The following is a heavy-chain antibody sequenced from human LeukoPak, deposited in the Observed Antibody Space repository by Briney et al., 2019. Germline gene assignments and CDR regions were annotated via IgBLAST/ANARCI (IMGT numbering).Heavy chain of an antibody. CDR2: INPNSGGT. V-gene: IGHV1-2*02. Sequence: ASVKVSRKASGYSFTGYYMHWVRQAPGQGLAWVGWINPNSGGTYYAQKFQGRVTMTSETSISTAYMELSSLRSDDTAVYYCARVVKSPGYSNSWYSYWGQGTLVTVSS. J-gene: IGHJ4*02. CDR1: GYSFTGYY. D-gene: IGHD6-13*01. CDR3: ARVVKSPGYSNSWYSY.